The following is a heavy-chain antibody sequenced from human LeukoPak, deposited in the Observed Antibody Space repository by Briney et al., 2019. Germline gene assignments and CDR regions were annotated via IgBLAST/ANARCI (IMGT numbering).Heavy chain of an antibody. CDR1: GFTFSSYW. D-gene: IGHD6-19*01. CDR2: IKQDGSEK. CDR3: ARDLLAPSGWYRYYGMDV. Sequence: PGGSLRLSCAASGFTFSSYWMSWVRQAPGKGLEWVANIKQDGSEKYYVDSVKGRFTISRDNAKNSLYLQMSSLRAEDTAVYYCARDLLAPSGWYRYYGMDVWGQGTTVTVSS. J-gene: IGHJ6*02. V-gene: IGHV3-7*01.